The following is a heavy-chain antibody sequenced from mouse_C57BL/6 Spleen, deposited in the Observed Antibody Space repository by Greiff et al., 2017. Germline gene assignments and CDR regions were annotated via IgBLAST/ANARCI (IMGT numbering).Heavy chain of an antibody. J-gene: IGHJ4*01. CDR1: GYAFSSYW. Sequence: QVQLQQSGAELVKPGASVKISCKASGYAFSSYWMNWVKQRPGKGLEWIGQIYPGDGDTNYNGKFKGKATLTADKSSSPAYMQLSSLTSEDSAVYFCARGTTVVAYYAMDYGGQGTSVTVSS. D-gene: IGHD1-1*01. CDR3: ARGTTVVAYYAMDY. CDR2: IYPGDGDT. V-gene: IGHV1-80*01.